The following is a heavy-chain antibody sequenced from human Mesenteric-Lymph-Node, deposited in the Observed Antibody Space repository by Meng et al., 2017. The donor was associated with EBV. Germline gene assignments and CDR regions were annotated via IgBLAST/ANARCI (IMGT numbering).Heavy chain of an antibody. Sequence: QLEPCGAGVRKPGAPLNISCKASGSNFNSYYMHWLRQDPGQGFEGIGISNPSGGNTIYAQNLQGRVPMTSDTSTSTVYMELHSLRSADTAMYYCARDSQWEIHTDPDYWGLGTLVTVSS. V-gene: IGHV1-46*02. CDR2: SNPSGGNT. CDR3: ARDSQWEIHTDPDY. D-gene: IGHD1-26*01. J-gene: IGHJ4*02. CDR1: GSNFNSYY.